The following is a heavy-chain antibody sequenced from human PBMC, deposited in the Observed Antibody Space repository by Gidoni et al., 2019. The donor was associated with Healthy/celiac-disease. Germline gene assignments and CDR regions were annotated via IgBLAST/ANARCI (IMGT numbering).Heavy chain of an antibody. J-gene: IGHJ4*02. CDR3: AREPNSNIGHFSRGAEE. CDR1: GGSFSGYY. CDR2: INHSGST. D-gene: IGHD2-21*01. V-gene: IGHV4-34*01. Sequence: QVQLQPWGAGLLKPSAPLSLTCAVYGGSFSGYYWSWIRQRPGKGLEWIGEINHSGSTNYNPSPKRRVTISVDTSKNQFSLKLSSVTAADTAVYYCAREPNSNIGHFSRGAEEWGQGTLVTVSS.